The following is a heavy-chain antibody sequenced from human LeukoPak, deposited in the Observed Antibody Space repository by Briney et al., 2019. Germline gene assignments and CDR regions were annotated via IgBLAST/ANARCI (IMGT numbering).Heavy chain of an antibody. CDR2: IYSSGST. D-gene: IGHD5-18*01. V-gene: IGHV4-61*02. J-gene: IGHJ4*02. Sequence: SETLSLTCTVSGDSISSSSYYWAWIRQPAGKGLEWIGRIYSSGSTNYNPSLRSRLTISVDTSRNQFSLKLTSMTAGDTAVYYCARAYGYGFFDYWGQGTLVSVSS. CDR3: ARAYGYGFFDY. CDR1: GDSISSSSYY.